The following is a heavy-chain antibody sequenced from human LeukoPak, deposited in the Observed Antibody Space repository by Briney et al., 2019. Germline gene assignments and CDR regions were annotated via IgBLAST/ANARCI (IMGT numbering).Heavy chain of an antibody. CDR3: AKDADISVELVVITSFDS. Sequence: PGGSLTLSCVVSGFSFSDSYMTWIRQTPGKGLESLAYISGSGHDIYYTDSVKGRSTISRDNAKDSLYLQMNSLRAEDTALYYCAKDADISVELVVITSFDSWGQGTLVTVSS. J-gene: IGHJ4*02. CDR1: GFSFSDSY. D-gene: IGHD3-22*01. CDR2: ISGSGHDI. V-gene: IGHV3-11*01.